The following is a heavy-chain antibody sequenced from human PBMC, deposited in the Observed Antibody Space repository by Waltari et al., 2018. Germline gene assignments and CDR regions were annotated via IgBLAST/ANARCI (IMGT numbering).Heavy chain of an antibody. Sequence: QVQLQESGPGLVKPSETLSLTCTVSGGSISSYYWSWIRQPPGKGLEWIGYIYYSGSTNYNPSLKSRVTISVDTSNNQFSLKLSSVTAADTAVYYCARASPLTTVRVYYYYMDVWGKGTTVTISS. CDR2: IYYSGST. CDR3: ARASPLTTVRVYYYYMDV. J-gene: IGHJ6*03. CDR1: GGSISSYY. D-gene: IGHD4-17*01. V-gene: IGHV4-59*01.